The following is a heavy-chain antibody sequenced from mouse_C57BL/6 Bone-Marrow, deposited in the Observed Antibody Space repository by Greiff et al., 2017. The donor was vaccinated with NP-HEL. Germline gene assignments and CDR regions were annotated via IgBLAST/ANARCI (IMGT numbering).Heavy chain of an antibody. CDR1: GYAFSSYW. V-gene: IGHV1-80*01. D-gene: IGHD2-2*01. CDR2: IYPGDGDT. J-gene: IGHJ2*01. Sequence: VQVVESGAELVKPGASVKISCKASGYAFSSYWMNWVKQRPGKGLEWIGQIYPGDGDTNYNGKFKGKATLTADKSSSTAYMQLSSLTSEDSAVYFCARMIYYGYPDYWGQGTTLTVSS. CDR3: ARMIYYGYPDY.